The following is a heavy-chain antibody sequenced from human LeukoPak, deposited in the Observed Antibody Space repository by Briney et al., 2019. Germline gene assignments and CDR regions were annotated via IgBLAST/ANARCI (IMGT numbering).Heavy chain of an antibody. D-gene: IGHD5-12*01. CDR2: ISSSSSYI. Sequence: GGSLRLSCAASGFTFSSYSMNWVRQAPGKGLEWVSSISSSSSYIYYADSVKGRFTISRDNAKNSLYLQMNSLRAEDTAVYYCARVDGNSGYDFLDYWGQGTLATVSS. CDR1: GFTFSSYS. V-gene: IGHV3-21*01. J-gene: IGHJ4*02. CDR3: ARVDGNSGYDFLDY.